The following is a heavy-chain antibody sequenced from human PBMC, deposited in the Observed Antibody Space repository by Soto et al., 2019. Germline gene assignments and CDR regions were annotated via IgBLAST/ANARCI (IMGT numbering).Heavy chain of an antibody. Sequence: SETLSLTCTVSGGSISSYYWSWIRQPPGKGLEWIGYIYYSGSTNYNPSLKSRVTISVDTSKNQFSLKLSSVTAADTAVYYCATVTTGTTPYYYYYMDVWGKGTTVTVSS. V-gene: IGHV4-59*01. CDR2: IYYSGST. J-gene: IGHJ6*03. CDR3: ATVTTGTTPYYYYYMDV. CDR1: GGSISSYY. D-gene: IGHD1-1*01.